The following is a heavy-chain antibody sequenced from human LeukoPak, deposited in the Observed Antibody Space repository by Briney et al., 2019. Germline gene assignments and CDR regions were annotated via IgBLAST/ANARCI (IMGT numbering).Heavy chain of an antibody. D-gene: IGHD2-2*01. J-gene: IGHJ5*02. CDR2: MNPNSGNT. V-gene: IGHV1-8*01. Sequence: ASVRVSCKTSGYIFTNYDMNWVRQATGQGLEWMGWMNPNSGNTGYAQKFQGRVTMTRNTSISTAYMELSSLRSEDTAVYYCARPHCSSTDCHPPEWFDPWGQGTLVTVSS. CDR3: ARPHCSSTDCHPPEWFDP. CDR1: GYIFTNYD.